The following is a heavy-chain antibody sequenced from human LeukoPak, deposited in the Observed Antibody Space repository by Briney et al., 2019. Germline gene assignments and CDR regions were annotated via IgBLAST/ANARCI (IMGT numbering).Heavy chain of an antibody. V-gene: IGHV4-59*03. CDR1: GGSISSYY. J-gene: IGHJ4*02. D-gene: IGHD3-22*01. CDR2: IDYSRDT. Sequence: SETLSLTCTVSGGSISSYYWSWIRQPPGKGLEWIGNIDYSRDTNYNPSLRSRVTILVDKSRSQFSLKLNSVTAADTAVYYCARNGPHYYDKSGYLDSWGQGTLVTVSS. CDR3: ARNGPHYYDKSGYLDS.